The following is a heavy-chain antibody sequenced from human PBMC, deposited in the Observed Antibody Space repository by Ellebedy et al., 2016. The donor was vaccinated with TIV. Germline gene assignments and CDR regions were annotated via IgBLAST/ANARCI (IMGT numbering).Heavy chain of an antibody. V-gene: IGHV1-69*13. D-gene: IGHD1-26*01. J-gene: IGHJ4*02. CDR1: GGTFSSYA. CDR3: ARDLVGATGFDY. CDR2: IIPIFGTA. Sequence: SVKVSCXASGGTFSSYAISWVRQAPGQGLEWMGGIIPIFGTANYAQKFQGRVTITADESTSTAYMELSSLRSEDTAVYYCARDLVGATGFDYWGQGTLVTVSS.